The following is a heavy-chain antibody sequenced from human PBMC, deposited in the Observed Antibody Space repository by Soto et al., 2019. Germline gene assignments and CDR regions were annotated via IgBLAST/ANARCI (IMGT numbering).Heavy chain of an antibody. CDR1: GFKVGSSY. CDR2: IVSGGST. V-gene: IGHV3-53*01. CDR3: ATDSRNVGIGYFDS. J-gene: IGHJ4*02. D-gene: IGHD1-26*01. Sequence: PGGSLRLSCAASGFKVGSSYVTWVRQAPGEGLEWVSVIVSGGSTHYADSVTGRFTVSRDVSNNTVYLHMSSLRAEDTAVYFCATDSRNVGIGYFDSWGLGTIVTVYS.